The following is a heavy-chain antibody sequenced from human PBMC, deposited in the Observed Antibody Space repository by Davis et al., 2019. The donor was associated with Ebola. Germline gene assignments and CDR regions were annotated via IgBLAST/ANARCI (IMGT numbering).Heavy chain of an antibody. Sequence: SVKVSCKASGYTFTSYGISWVRQAPGQGLEWMGRIIPILGIANYAQKFQGRVTITADKSTSTASMELSSLRSENTAVYYCARDLYCSSTSCSEVVDVWGQGTTVTVSS. V-gene: IGHV1-69*04. CDR2: IIPILGIA. CDR1: GYTFTSYG. CDR3: ARDLYCSSTSCSEVVDV. D-gene: IGHD2-2*01. J-gene: IGHJ6*02.